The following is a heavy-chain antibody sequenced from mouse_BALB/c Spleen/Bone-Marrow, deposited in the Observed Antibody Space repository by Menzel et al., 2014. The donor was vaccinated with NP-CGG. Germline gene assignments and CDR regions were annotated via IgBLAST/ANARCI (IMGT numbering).Heavy chain of an antibody. CDR1: GYSFTGXT. CDR2: XNPYXGXI. Sequence: VQLQQSGPELVKPGASMKISCKASGYSFTGXTMNWVKQSHGKXLEXIGLXNPYXGXINYNQKFKGKATFTVDKSSNTAYMEXXSLTSEDSAVXXXXXXXXXXXXAMDYWGXXTSVTVSS. V-gene: IGHV1-31*01. CDR3: XXXXXXXXXAMDY. J-gene: IGHJ4*01.